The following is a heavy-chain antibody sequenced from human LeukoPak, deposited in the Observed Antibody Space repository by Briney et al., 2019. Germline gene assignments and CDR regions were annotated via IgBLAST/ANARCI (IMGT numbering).Heavy chain of an antibody. CDR1: GGSISSNNW. CDR2: IYHSGSP. Sequence: ASETLSLTCVVSGGSISSNNWWGWVRQPPGKGLEWIGEIYHSGSPNYNPSLKSRVTISVDKSRNHFSLNLSSVTAADTAVYYCARVNINTWHSCDYWGQGTLVTVSS. V-gene: IGHV4/OR15-8*01. D-gene: IGHD2-2*01. J-gene: IGHJ4*02. CDR3: ARVNINTWHSCDY.